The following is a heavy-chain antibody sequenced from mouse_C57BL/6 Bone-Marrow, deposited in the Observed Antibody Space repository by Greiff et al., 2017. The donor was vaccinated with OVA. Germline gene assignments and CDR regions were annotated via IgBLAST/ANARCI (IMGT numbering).Heavy chain of an antibody. CDR3: ARRSSGAY. Sequence: LQQPGAELVKPGASVKLSCKASGYTFTSYWMQWVKQRPGQGLEWIGEIDPSDSYTNYNQKFKGKATLTVDTSSSTAYMQLSSLTSEDSAVYYCARRSSGAYWGQGTLVTVSA. D-gene: IGHD3-1*01. CDR1: GYTFTSYW. CDR2: IDPSDSYT. V-gene: IGHV1-50*01. J-gene: IGHJ3*01.